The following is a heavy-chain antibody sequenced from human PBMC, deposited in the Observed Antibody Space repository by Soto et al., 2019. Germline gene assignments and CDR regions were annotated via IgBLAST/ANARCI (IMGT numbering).Heavy chain of an antibody. D-gene: IGHD2-21*02. V-gene: IGHV4-39*07. CDR1: GGSISSNNYY. CDR3: ARDLWGYCGADCYPLDV. Sequence: PSETLSLTCTVSGGSISSNNYYWGWIRQPPGKGLEWIGSIYYSGSTYYNPSLKSRLTISVDTSKNQFSLKLNSVTAADTAVYYCARDLWGYCGADCYPLDVWGQGTTVTVSS. J-gene: IGHJ6*02. CDR2: IYYSGST.